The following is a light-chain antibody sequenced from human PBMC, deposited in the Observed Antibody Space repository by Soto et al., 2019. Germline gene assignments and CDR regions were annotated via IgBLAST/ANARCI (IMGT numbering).Light chain of an antibody. CDR1: SSDVGGYNY. V-gene: IGLV2-11*01. CDR2: DVS. J-gene: IGLJ1*01. Sequence: QSALTQPRSVSGSPGQSVTISCTGTSSDVGGYNYVSWYQQHPGKAPKLMIYDVSKRPSGVPDRFSGPKSGNTASLTISGLQAEDEADYYCCSYAGSYTLGVFGTGTKVTVL. CDR3: CSYAGSYTLGV.